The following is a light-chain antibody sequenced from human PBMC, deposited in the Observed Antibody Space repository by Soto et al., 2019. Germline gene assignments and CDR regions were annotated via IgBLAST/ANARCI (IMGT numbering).Light chain of an antibody. CDR1: QGISSY. J-gene: IGKJ3*01. CDR3: QQYYSYPRFT. V-gene: IGKV1-8*01. CDR2: AAS. Sequence: AIRMTQSPSSLSASTGDRVTITCRASQGISSYLAWYQQKPGKAPKLLIYAASTLQSGVPSRFSGSGSATDFTLTISCLQSEDFATYYCQQYYSYPRFTFGPGTKVDIK.